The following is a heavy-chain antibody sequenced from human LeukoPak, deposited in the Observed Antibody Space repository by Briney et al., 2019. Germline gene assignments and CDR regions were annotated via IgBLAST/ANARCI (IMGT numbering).Heavy chain of an antibody. V-gene: IGHV4-34*01. CDR2: ISQSGST. Sequence: SETLSLTCTVSGGSISSYYWSWIRQPPGKGLEWIGEISQSGSTNYNPSLKSRVNISLDTSENQFSLKLSSVTAADTAVYYCARALGAFDIWGQGTMVTVSS. J-gene: IGHJ3*02. CDR1: GGSISSYY. CDR3: ARALGAFDI.